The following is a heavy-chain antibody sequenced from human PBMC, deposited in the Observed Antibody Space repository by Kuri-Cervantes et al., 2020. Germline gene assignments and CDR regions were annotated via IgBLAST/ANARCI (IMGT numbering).Heavy chain of an antibody. D-gene: IGHD2-15*01. CDR1: GFTFDDYA. V-gene: IGHV3-9*01. CDR2: ISWKSGNI. Sequence: SLKISCAASGFTFDDYAIHWVRQAPGKGLEWVSGISWKSGNIVYAESVKGRFTISRDNAKNSLYLQMNSLRAEDTAVYYCARDSKDSGFDYWGQGTLVTVSS. CDR3: ARDSKDSGFDY. J-gene: IGHJ4*02.